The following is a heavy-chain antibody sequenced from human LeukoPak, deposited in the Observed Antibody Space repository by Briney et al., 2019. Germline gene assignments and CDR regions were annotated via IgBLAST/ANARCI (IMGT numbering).Heavy chain of an antibody. D-gene: IGHD3-22*01. J-gene: IGHJ6*03. CDR2: ISAYNGNT. Sequence: ASVKVSCKASVYTFTSYGISWVRQAPGQGLEWLGWISAYNGNTNYAQKLQGRVTMTTDTSTSTAYMELRSLRSDDTAVYYCARSGYRDYYYYYYMDVWGKGTTVTVSS. CDR3: ARSGYRDYYYYYYMDV. CDR1: VYTFTSYG. V-gene: IGHV1-18*01.